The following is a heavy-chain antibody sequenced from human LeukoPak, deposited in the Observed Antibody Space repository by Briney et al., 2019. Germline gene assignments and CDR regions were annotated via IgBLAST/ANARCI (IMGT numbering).Heavy chain of an antibody. CDR1: GFTFSSYW. CDR3: SSSWYGAYYFDY. D-gene: IGHD6-13*01. Sequence: HPGGSLRLSCAASGFTFSSYWMSWFRQAPGKGLGWVANIKQDGSEKYYVDSVKGRFTISRDNAKNSLYLQMNSLRAEDTAVYYCSSSWYGAYYFDYWGQGTLVTVSS. J-gene: IGHJ4*02. V-gene: IGHV3-7*01. CDR2: IKQDGSEK.